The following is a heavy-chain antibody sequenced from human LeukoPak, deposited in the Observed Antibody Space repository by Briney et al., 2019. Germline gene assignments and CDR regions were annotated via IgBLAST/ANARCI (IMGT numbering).Heavy chain of an antibody. V-gene: IGHV3-7*03. D-gene: IGHD2-8*02. Sequence: GLSLRLSCAAPGLTSGSYWMTWVRHTPRQGLEWVANIEHDGSERNYMESVKGRFTISRDNGKNLLHLQMNNLRAEDTAVYYCAAGTGWTSEYWGQGILVTVSS. J-gene: IGHJ4*02. CDR1: GLTSGSYW. CDR2: IEHDGSER. CDR3: AAGTGWTSEY.